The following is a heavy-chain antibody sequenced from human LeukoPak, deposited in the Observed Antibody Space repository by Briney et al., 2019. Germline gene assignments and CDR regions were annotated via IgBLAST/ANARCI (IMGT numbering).Heavy chain of an antibody. CDR2: ISYDGSNK. J-gene: IGHJ6*02. CDR1: GFTFSSYA. Sequence: GSLRLSCAASGFTFSSYAMHWVRQAPGKGLEWVAVISYDGSNKYYADSVKGRFTISRDNSKNTLYLQMNSLRAEDTAVYYCARDFQGSYYYGMDVWGQGTTVTVSS. CDR3: ARDFQGSYYYGMDV. V-gene: IGHV3-30-3*01.